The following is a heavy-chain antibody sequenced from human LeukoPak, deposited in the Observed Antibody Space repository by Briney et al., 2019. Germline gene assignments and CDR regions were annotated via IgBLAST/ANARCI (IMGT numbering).Heavy chain of an antibody. CDR3: ARDSDSSGLDFDY. Sequence: SETLSLTCAVYGGSYSAYSWSWIRQPPGKGLEWIGEINHSGSTNSNPSLKSRVTISVDTSKNQFSPKLSSVTAADTAVYYCARDSDSSGLDFDYWGQGTLVTVSS. CDR1: GGSYSAYS. V-gene: IGHV4-34*01. J-gene: IGHJ4*02. CDR2: INHSGST. D-gene: IGHD3-22*01.